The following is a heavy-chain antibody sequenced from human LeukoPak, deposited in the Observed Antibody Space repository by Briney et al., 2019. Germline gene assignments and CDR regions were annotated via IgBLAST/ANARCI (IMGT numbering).Heavy chain of an antibody. CDR2: IYYSGNT. V-gene: IGHV4-59*08. D-gene: IGHD5-18*01. CDR1: GGSISSYY. Sequence: SETLSLTCTVSGGSISSYYGRWLRQPPGRGLEGLGYIYYSGNTILNPSLKSPVHLSVDTSKDQSSLTLGSVTAADTAVYYCARHMGLGYSYGYPYFDYWGQGTLVTVSS. CDR3: ARHMGLGYSYGYPYFDY. J-gene: IGHJ4*02.